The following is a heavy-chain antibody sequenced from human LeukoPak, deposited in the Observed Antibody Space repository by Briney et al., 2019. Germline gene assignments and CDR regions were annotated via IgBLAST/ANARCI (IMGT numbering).Heavy chain of an antibody. CDR1: GGSVSSGGYY. CDR3: ARGKVAGTRFDY. V-gene: IGHV4-31*03. Sequence: SETLSLTCTVSGGSVSSGGYYWSWIRHRPGEGLEWIGYIYYSGSTFYNPSLKSRLTISLDTSKNRFSLNLSSVTVADTAVYYCARGKVAGTRFDYWGQGSLVTVSS. CDR2: IYYSGST. D-gene: IGHD6-19*01. J-gene: IGHJ4*02.